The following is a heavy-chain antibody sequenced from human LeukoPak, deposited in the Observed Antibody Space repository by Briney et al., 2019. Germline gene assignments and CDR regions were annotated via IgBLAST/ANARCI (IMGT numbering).Heavy chain of an antibody. CDR2: ISYDGGNK. CDR1: GFTFSSYV. J-gene: IGHJ3*02. D-gene: IGHD6-19*01. CDR3: ARAVVAGTFDI. V-gene: IGHV3-30*03. Sequence: SGRSLRLSCAASGFTFSSYVMHWVRQAPGKGLEWVAFISYDGGNKYYPDSVKGRFTISRENAKNSLYLQMNTLRAGDTAVYYCARAVVAGTFDIWGQGTMVTVSS.